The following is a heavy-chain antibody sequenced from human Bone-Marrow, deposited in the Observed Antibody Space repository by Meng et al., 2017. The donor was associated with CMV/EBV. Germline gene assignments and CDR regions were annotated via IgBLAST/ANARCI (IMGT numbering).Heavy chain of an antibody. CDR1: GFMFSTYW. CDR3: AGRDLWSGYVY. Sequence: GGSLRLSCAASGFMFSTYWMHWVRQAAGKGLVWVSRINPDGSSTSYADSVKGRFTVSRDNAKNTLYLQMNSLRDEDTAVYYCAGRDLWSGYVYWGQGTLVTVSS. CDR2: INPDGSST. D-gene: IGHD3-3*01. V-gene: IGHV3-74*01. J-gene: IGHJ4*02.